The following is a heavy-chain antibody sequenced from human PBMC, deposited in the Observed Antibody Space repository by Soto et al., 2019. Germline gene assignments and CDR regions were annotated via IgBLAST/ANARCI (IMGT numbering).Heavy chain of an antibody. D-gene: IGHD3-10*01. CDR3: ARHVTRGVKEIRRAFDI. J-gene: IGHJ3*02. CDR2: IYYSGST. CDR1: GGSISSSSYY. V-gene: IGHV4-39*01. Sequence: PSETMSLTCTVSGGSISSSSYYWGWIRQPPGKGLEWIGSIYYSGSTYYNPSLKSRVTISVDTSKNQFSLKLSSVTAADKAVYYCARHVTRGVKEIRRAFDIWGQGTMVTV.